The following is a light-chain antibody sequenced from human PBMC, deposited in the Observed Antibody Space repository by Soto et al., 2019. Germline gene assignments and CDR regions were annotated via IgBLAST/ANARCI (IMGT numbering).Light chain of an antibody. CDR2: DDT. J-gene: IGLJ1*01. CDR1: VGL. V-gene: IGLV2-23*01. CDR3: CLYVGGRTYL. Sequence: QSALTQPASVSGPPGQSITISCTGTVGLVSWYQQHPGKVPKLIIYDDTKRPSGVSSRFSGSKSGNTASLTISGLQTGDEADYYCCLYVGGRTYLFGTGTKVTVL.